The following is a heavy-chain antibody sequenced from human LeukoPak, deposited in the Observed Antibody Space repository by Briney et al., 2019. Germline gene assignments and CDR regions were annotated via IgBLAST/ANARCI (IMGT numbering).Heavy chain of an antibody. D-gene: IGHD3-3*01. CDR1: GASISSGDYY. CDR3: ARWAIFGVA. Sequence: SETLSLTCTVSGASISSGDYYWSWIRQPPGKGLEWIGYIYYSGSTYYNPSLKSRLTISVDTSKTQFSLKLTSVTAADTAVYYCARWAIFGVAWGQGTLVTVSS. CDR2: IYYSGST. J-gene: IGHJ5*02. V-gene: IGHV4-30-4*08.